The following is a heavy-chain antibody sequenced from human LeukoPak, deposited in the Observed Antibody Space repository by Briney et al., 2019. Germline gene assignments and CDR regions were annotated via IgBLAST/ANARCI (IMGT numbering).Heavy chain of an antibody. V-gene: IGHV1-8*02. Sequence: GASVKVSCKASRYTFTSYYMHWVRQATGQGLEWMGWMNPNSGNTGYAQKFQGRVTMTRNTSISTAYMELSSLRSEDTAVYYCARGFHQFWEVITTSDFDYWGQGTLVTVSS. D-gene: IGHD3-22*01. J-gene: IGHJ4*02. CDR1: RYTFTSYY. CDR2: MNPNSGNT. CDR3: ARGFHQFWEVITTSDFDY.